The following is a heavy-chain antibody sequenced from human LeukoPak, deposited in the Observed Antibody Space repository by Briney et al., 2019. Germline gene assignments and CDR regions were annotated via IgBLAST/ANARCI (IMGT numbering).Heavy chain of an antibody. CDR2: ISSGSSYI. V-gene: IGHV3-21*01. D-gene: IGHD4-17*01. Sequence: GGSLRPSCTASGFTFNKYDMHWVRQAPGKGLEWVSSISSGSSYIYYADSVKGRFTISRDNAKNSLYLQMNSLRVEDTAVYYCATEFYGDTDWGQGTLVTVSS. CDR1: GFTFNKYD. J-gene: IGHJ4*02. CDR3: ATEFYGDTD.